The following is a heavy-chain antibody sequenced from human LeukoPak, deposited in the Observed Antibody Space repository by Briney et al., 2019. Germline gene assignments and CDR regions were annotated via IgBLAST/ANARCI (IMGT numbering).Heavy chain of an antibody. CDR2: IFGSGGST. CDR1: GFTFSSYA. D-gene: IGHD6-19*01. V-gene: IGHV3-23*01. J-gene: IGHJ4*02. Sequence: GGSLRLSCAASGFTFSSYAMYWVRQAPGKGLEWVSGIFGSGGSTHYADSVKGRFTISRDNSKNTVYLQMNSLRAEDTAVYYCAKTTTGYSRGGSPVWPVNYWARGPRVTAPS. CDR3: AKTTTGYSRGGSPVWPVNY.